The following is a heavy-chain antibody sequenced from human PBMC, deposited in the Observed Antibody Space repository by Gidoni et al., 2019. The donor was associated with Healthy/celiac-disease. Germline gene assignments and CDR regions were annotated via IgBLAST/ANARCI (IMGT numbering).Heavy chain of an antibody. V-gene: IGHV4-38-2*02. CDR2: IYHSGST. D-gene: IGHD2-15*01. Sequence: QVQLQESGPGLVKPSETLSLTCAVSGYSLSSGYSWGWIRRPPGKGLEWIGSIYHSGSTYYNPSLKSRVTISVDTSKNQFSLKLSSVTAADTAVYYCARDGGRYCSGGSCYSSNWFDPWGQGTLVTVSS. CDR3: ARDGGRYCSGGSCYSSNWFDP. CDR1: GYSLSSGYS. J-gene: IGHJ5*02.